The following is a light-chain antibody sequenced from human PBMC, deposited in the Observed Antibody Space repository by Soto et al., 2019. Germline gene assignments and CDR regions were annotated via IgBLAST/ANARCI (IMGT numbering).Light chain of an antibody. CDR1: SSDVGGYNY. CDR3: TSYTSSSTPYV. J-gene: IGLJ1*01. V-gene: IGLV2-14*01. Sequence: QSVLTQPRSVSGSPGQSVTISCTGTSSDVGGYNYVSWYQQHPGKAPKLMIYEVSNRPSGVSNRFSGSKSGNTASLTISGVQAEDEADYYCTSYTSSSTPYVFGTGTKVTVL. CDR2: EVS.